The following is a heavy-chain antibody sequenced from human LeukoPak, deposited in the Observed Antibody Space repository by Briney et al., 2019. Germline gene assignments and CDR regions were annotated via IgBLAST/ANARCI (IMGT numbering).Heavy chain of an antibody. CDR1: GFTVSSNY. Sequence: GGSLRLSCAASGFTVSSNYMNWVRQAPGRGLEWVANIKQDGSEKYYVDSVKGRFTISRDNAKNSLYLQMNSLRAEDTAVYYCAREYDFWSGLSPPDYWGQGTLVTVSS. V-gene: IGHV3-7*01. CDR2: IKQDGSEK. J-gene: IGHJ4*02. CDR3: AREYDFWSGLSPPDY. D-gene: IGHD3-3*01.